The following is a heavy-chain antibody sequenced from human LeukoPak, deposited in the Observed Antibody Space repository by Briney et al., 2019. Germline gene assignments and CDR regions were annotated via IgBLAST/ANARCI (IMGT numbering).Heavy chain of an antibody. CDR3: GRPTKFWLIRGDGVDV. D-gene: IGHD6-19*01. V-gene: IGHV3-23*01. CDR2: IGAGGAAT. J-gene: IGHJ6*02. Sequence: GASLRLSCAASGFTFTTYAMTWVRQAPGKGLEWVSSIGAGGAATFYSDSVKGGFTISRDNSMNTLYLQMNSLRADDTAVYYCGRPTKFWLIRGDGVDVWGQGTTVTVSS. CDR1: GFTFTTYA.